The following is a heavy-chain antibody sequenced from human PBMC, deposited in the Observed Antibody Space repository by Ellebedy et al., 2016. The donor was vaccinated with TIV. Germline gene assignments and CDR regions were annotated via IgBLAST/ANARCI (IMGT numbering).Heavy chain of an antibody. Sequence: GESLKISCAASGFTFSSSWMHWVRQGTGTGLVWVSRIKTDGTTTNYADSVKGRFTVSRDNAKNTLYLQMNSLRAEDTAVYYCAGGGSGYINYWGQGSPVTVSS. CDR2: IKTDGTTT. D-gene: IGHD5-18*01. CDR1: GFTFSSSW. V-gene: IGHV3-74*01. CDR3: AGGGSGYINY. J-gene: IGHJ4*02.